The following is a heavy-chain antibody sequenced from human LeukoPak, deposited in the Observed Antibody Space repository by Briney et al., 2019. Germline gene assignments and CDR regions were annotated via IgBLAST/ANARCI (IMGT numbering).Heavy chain of an antibody. V-gene: IGHV3-15*01. CDR1: GFTFSNAW. J-gene: IGHJ4*02. CDR2: IKSKTDGGTT. CDR3: TTEPYYDFWSGYLASFDY. D-gene: IGHD3-3*01. Sequence: TGGSLRLSCAASGFTFSNAWMSWVRQAPGKGLEWVGRIKSKTDGGTTDYAAPVKGRFTISRDDSKNTLYLQMNSLKTEDTAVYYCTTEPYYDFWSGYLASFDYWGQGTLVTVSS.